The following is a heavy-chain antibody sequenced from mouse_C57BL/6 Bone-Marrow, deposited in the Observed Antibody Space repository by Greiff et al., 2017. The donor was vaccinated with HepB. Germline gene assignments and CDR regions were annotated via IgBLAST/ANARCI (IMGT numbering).Heavy chain of an antibody. CDR2: IWGVGST. CDR1: GFSLTSYG. Sequence: VQWVESGPGLVAPSQSLSITCTVSGFSLTSYGVDWVRQSPGKGLEWLGVIWGVGSTNYNSALKSRLSISKDNSKSQVFLKMNSLQTDDTAMYYCASEGYDGAWFAYWGQGTLVTVSA. D-gene: IGHD2-2*01. V-gene: IGHV2-6*01. J-gene: IGHJ3*01. CDR3: ASEGYDGAWFAY.